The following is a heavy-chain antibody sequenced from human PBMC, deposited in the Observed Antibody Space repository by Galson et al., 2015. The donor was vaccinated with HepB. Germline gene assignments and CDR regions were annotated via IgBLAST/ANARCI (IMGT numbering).Heavy chain of an antibody. CDR1: GFTFSSYG. V-gene: IGHV3-33*05. D-gene: IGHD1-26*01. J-gene: IGHJ4*02. Sequence: SLRLSCAASGFTFSSYGVHWVRQAPGKGLEWVAVISSDGSEKYYADSVKGRFTISRDNSKNTLYLQMNSLSAEDTAVYYCARVRGIYYYFDYWGQGTLSPSPQ. CDR2: ISSDGSEK. CDR3: ARVRGIYYYFDY.